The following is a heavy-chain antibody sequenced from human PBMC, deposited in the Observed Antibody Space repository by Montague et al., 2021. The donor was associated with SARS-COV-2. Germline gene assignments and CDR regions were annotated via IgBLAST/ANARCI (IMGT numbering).Heavy chain of an antibody. CDR3: ARGPSQPVKWNWFDP. CDR2: IYHSGTT. CDR1: GGSISSSNW. Sequence: SETLSLTCAVSGGSISSSNWWSWVRQSPGKGLEWIGEIYHSGTTNYNPSLKSRATISVDKSKNQFSLKLSSVTAADTAVYYCARGPSQPVKWNWFDPWGQGTLVTVSS. J-gene: IGHJ5*02. D-gene: IGHD6-13*01. V-gene: IGHV4-4*02.